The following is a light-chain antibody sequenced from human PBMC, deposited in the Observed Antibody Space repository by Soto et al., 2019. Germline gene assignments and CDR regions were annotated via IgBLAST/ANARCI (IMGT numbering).Light chain of an antibody. CDR3: QQYSDLES. CDR1: QSVTND. CDR2: GTF. J-gene: IGKJ4*01. V-gene: IGKV3-15*01. Sequence: EIVMTQSPATLSVSPGGSATLSCRASQSVTNDLAWYQQRPGQAPRLLIYGTFNRAAGVPGRFSGSGSGTEFTLTITSLESEYFAVYYCQQYSDLESFGGGTKVEIK.